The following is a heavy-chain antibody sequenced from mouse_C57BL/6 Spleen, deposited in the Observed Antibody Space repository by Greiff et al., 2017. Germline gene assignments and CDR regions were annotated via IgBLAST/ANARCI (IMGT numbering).Heavy chain of an antibody. V-gene: IGHV1-50*01. J-gene: IGHJ1*03. D-gene: IGHD1-1*01. CDR3: ARKGTTVLRDGDV. CDR1: GYTFTSYW. CDR2: IDPSDSYT. Sequence: QVQLQQPGAELVKPGASVKLSCKASGYTFTSYWMQWVKQRPGQGLEWIGEIDPSDSYTNYNQKFKGKATLTVDTSSSTAYMQLSSLTSEDSAVYYCARKGTTVLRDGDVWGTGTTVTVSS.